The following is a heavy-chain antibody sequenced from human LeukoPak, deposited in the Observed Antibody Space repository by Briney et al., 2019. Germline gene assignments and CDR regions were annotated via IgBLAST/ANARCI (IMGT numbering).Heavy chain of an antibody. V-gene: IGHV3-72*01. J-gene: IGHJ4*02. CDR3: ATVAPSSGYLIY. CDR1: GFTFSDHY. CDR2: TINKPNSYTT. D-gene: IGHD3-22*01. Sequence: GGSLRLSCAASGFTFSDHYMDWVRQAPGQGLEWVGRTINKPNSYTTEYAASVKGRFTISRDDSKNSLYLQMNSLKTEDTAVYYCATVAPSSGYLIYWGQGTLVTVSS.